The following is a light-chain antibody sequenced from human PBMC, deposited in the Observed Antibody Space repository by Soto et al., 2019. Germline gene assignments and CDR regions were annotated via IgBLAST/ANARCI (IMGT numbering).Light chain of an antibody. CDR3: QQYKSYSLIT. V-gene: IGKV1-5*01. Sequence: DIQMTQSPSTLSASVGDRVTITCRASQSIFTWLAWYQQKPGKAPKLLIYDASNLQSGVPSRFSGSVSGTEFTLTISSLQPDDFATYYCQQYKSYSLITFGQGTRLEIK. CDR1: QSIFTW. CDR2: DAS. J-gene: IGKJ5*01.